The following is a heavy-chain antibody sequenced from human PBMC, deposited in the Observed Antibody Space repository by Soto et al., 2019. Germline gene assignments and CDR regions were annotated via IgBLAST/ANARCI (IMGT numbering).Heavy chain of an antibody. Sequence: KPSETLSLTCTVSGGSISAHTHYWSWIRQSPGGGLEWIASIYYSGTTYYNPSLQNRLTISADRSKNQVSLLLTSVTAADTAVYYCARRKVVINTDSNYFYFAMDVWGPGTTVTVSS. V-gene: IGHV4-39*01. CDR1: GGSISAHTHY. CDR2: IYYSGTT. J-gene: IGHJ6*02. CDR3: ARRKVVINTDSNYFYFAMDV. D-gene: IGHD2-15*01.